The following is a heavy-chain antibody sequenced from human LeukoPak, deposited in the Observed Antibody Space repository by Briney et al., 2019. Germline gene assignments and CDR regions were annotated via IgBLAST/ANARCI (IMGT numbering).Heavy chain of an antibody. CDR3: ARVKEVGDAFDI. V-gene: IGHV4-59*01. Sequence: PSETLSLTCTVSGGSISSYYWSWIRQPPGKGLEWIGYIYYSGSTNYNPSLKSRVTISVDTSKNQFSLKLSSVTAADTAEYYCARVKEVGDAFDIWGQGTMVTVSS. D-gene: IGHD3-10*01. J-gene: IGHJ3*02. CDR2: IYYSGST. CDR1: GGSISSYY.